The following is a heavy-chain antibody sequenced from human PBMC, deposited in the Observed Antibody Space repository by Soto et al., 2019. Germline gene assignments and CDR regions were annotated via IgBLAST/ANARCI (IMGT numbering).Heavy chain of an antibody. J-gene: IGHJ6*02. V-gene: IGHV4-59*01. CDR1: GGSISSYY. Sequence: SETLSLTCTVSGGSISSYYWSWIRQPPGKGLEWIGYIYYSGSTNYNPSLKSRVTISVDTSKNQFSLKLSSVTAADTAVYYCAGDHSLGLASSIAARPGVYYYYGMDVWGQGTTVTVSS. D-gene: IGHD6-6*01. CDR2: IYYSGST. CDR3: AGDHSLGLASSIAARPGVYYYYGMDV.